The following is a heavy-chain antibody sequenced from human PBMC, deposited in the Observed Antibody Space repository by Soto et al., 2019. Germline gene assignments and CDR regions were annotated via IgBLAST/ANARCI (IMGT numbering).Heavy chain of an antibody. CDR2: ITTTSSTM. J-gene: IGHJ6*02. CDR1: GFIFSYYS. D-gene: IGHD3-22*01. Sequence: GGSLRLSCTPSGFIFSYYSMNWVRQSPGKGLEWISYITTTSSTMYYADSVKGRFTISRDNAKNSLYLQMNSLRDEDTAVYYCARDSSGRQYYGMDVWGQGTTVTVSS. V-gene: IGHV3-48*02. CDR3: ARDSSGRQYYGMDV.